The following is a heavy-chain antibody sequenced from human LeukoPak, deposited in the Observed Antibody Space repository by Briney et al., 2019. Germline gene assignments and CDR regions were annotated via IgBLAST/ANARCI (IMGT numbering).Heavy chain of an antibody. J-gene: IGHJ4*02. CDR1: GYTFTGYY. Sequence: ASVKVSCKASGYTFTGYYMHWVRQAPGQGLEWMGWINPNSGGTNYAQKFQGRVTMTRDTSISTAYMELSRLRSDDTAVYYCARAMRVYDILTGLGYWGQGTLVTVSS. CDR3: ARAMRVYDILTGLGY. CDR2: INPNSGGT. D-gene: IGHD3-9*01. V-gene: IGHV1-2*02.